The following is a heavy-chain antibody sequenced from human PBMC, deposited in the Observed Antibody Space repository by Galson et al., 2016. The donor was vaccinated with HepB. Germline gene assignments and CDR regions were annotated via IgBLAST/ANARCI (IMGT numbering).Heavy chain of an antibody. D-gene: IGHD3-22*01. Sequence: QSGAEVKKPGESLRISCKASGSSFTFYWINWVRQMPGKGLQWMGRIDPSDSYTNYNPSFQGHVTFSVDKSTSTAYLQWSSLRPSDTAMYYCAAPHRSSGYYSPGDCWGPGGLVTGCS. V-gene: IGHV5-10-1*01. CDR2: IDPSDSYT. CDR3: AAPHRSSGYYSPGDC. J-gene: IGHJ4*02. CDR1: GSSFTFYW.